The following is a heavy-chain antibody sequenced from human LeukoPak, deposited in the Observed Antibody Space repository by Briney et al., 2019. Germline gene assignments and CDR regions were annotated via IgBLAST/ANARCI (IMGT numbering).Heavy chain of an antibody. J-gene: IGHJ5*02. V-gene: IGHV3-21*01. CDR3: ARAGDCSSTSCYLLNWFDP. CDR2: ISSSSSYI. Sequence: GGSLRLSCAASGFTFSSYSMNWVRQAPGQGLEWVSSISSSSSYIYYADSVKGRFTISRDNAKNSLYLQMNSLRAEDTAVYYCARAGDCSSTSCYLLNWFDPWGQGTLVTVSS. D-gene: IGHD2-2*01. CDR1: GFTFSSYS.